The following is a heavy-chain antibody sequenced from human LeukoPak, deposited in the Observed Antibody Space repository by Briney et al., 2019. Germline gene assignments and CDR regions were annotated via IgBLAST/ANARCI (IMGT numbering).Heavy chain of an antibody. CDR1: GGSIRSSYYY. D-gene: IGHD5-18*01. J-gene: IGHJ4*02. CDR3: ARHGYIQFWLY. Sequence: PSETLSLTCTVSGGSIRSSYYYWGWIRQSPEKGLEWIGSIDSSGTTHYNSSLKSRVIISVDTSKNQVSLNLTSVTSADTAVYYCARHGYIQFWLYWGQGTQVIVSS. V-gene: IGHV4-39*01. CDR2: IDSSGTT.